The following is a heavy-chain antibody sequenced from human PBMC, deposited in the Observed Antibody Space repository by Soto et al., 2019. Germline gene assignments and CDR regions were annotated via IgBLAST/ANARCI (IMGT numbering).Heavy chain of an antibody. J-gene: IGHJ6*02. V-gene: IGHV3-33*01. Sequence: QVQLVESGGGVVQPGRSPRLSCAASGFTFSSYGMHWVRQAPGKGLEWVAVIWYDGSNKYYADSVKGRFTISRDNSKNTLYLQMNSLRAEDTAVYYCARDTGSSWYRDYYYYGMDVWGQGTTVTVSS. CDR1: GFTFSSYG. CDR3: ARDTGSSWYRDYYYYGMDV. D-gene: IGHD6-13*01. CDR2: IWYDGSNK.